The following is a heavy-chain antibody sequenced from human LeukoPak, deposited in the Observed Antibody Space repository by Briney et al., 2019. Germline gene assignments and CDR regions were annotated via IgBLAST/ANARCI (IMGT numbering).Heavy chain of an antibody. Sequence: ASVKVSCKASGYTFTGYYMHWVRQAPGQGLEWMGWINPNSGGTNYAQKFQGRVTMTRDTSISTAYMELSRLRSDDTAVYYCARDLYSSSWDKQPFDPWGQGTLVTVSS. V-gene: IGHV1-2*02. CDR1: GYTFTGYY. D-gene: IGHD6-6*01. J-gene: IGHJ5*02. CDR2: INPNSGGT. CDR3: ARDLYSSSWDKQPFDP.